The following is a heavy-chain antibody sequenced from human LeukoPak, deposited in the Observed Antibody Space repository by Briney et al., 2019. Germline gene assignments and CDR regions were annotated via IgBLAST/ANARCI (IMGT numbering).Heavy chain of an antibody. V-gene: IGHV4-39*01. D-gene: IGHD4-17*01. CDR3: ARQSTVTTFAFDI. Sequence: SETLSLTCTVSGDSISSSSYYWGWIRQPPGKGLEWIGSIYYAGSTYYYPSFKSRVTLSVDTSSNRFSLKLSSVTAADTAVYYCARQSTVTTFAFDIWGRGTMVTVSS. CDR1: GDSISSSSYY. CDR2: IYYAGST. J-gene: IGHJ3*02.